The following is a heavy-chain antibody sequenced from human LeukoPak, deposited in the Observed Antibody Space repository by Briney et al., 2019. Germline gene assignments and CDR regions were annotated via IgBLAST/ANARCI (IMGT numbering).Heavy chain of an antibody. CDR1: GFTFDDYG. V-gene: IGHV3-20*04. J-gene: IGHJ4*02. Sequence: GGSLRLSCAASGFTFDDYGMSWVRQAPGKGLEWVSGINWNGGSTGYADSVKGRFTISRDNSKNTLYLQMNSLRAEDTAVYYCARGGPPWIQLWSFPHFDYWGQGTLVTVSS. CDR2: INWNGGST. D-gene: IGHD5-18*01. CDR3: ARGGPPWIQLWSFPHFDY.